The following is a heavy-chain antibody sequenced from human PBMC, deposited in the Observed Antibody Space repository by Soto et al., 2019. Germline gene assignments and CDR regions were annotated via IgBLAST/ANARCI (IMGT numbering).Heavy chain of an antibody. CDR1: GFTFSSYW. Sequence: LSLTCAASGFTFSSYWMHWVRQAPGKGLVWVSRINSDGSSTSYADSVKGRFTISRDNAKNTLYLQMNSLRAEDTAVYYCARHPPNGCSGGSCYYDYYMDVWGKGTTVTVSS. J-gene: IGHJ6*03. CDR2: INSDGSST. V-gene: IGHV3-74*01. CDR3: ARHPPNGCSGGSCYYDYYMDV. D-gene: IGHD2-15*01.